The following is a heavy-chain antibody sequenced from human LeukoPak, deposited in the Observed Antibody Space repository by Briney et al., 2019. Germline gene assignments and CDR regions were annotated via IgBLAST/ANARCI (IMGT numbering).Heavy chain of an antibody. CDR2: IYYTGST. J-gene: IGHJ6*03. CDR1: GGSIRSYY. Sequence: SETLSLTCTVSGGSIRSYYWSWVRQPPGKGLEYIGHIYYTGSTDYNPSLKSRVTMPLDTSKNQFSLKLSSVTAADTAVYSCARFSAHQLRSGYYYYMDVWGKGTTVTVSS. D-gene: IGHD2-2*01. V-gene: IGHV4-59*01. CDR3: ARFSAHQLRSGYYYYMDV.